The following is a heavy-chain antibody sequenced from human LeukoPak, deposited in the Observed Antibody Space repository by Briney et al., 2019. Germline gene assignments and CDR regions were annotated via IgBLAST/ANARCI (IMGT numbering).Heavy chain of an antibody. CDR2: ISSSSSYI. CDR1: GFTFRSYS. J-gene: IGHJ4*02. D-gene: IGHD1-26*01. V-gene: IGHV3-21*01. Sequence: GGSLRLSCADSGFTFRSYSMNWVRQAPGKGLEWVSSISSSSSYIYYADSVKGRFTISRDNAKNSLYLQMNSLRAEDTAVYYCAREGSYGPFDYWGQGTLVTVSS. CDR3: AREGSYGPFDY.